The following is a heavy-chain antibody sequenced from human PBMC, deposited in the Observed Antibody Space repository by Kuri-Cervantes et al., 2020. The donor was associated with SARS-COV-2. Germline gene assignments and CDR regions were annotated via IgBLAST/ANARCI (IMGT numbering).Heavy chain of an antibody. CDR1: GFTFSSYS. V-gene: IGHV3-21*01. D-gene: IGHD1-14*01. CDR2: ISSSSSYI. Sequence: GESLKISCAASGFTFSSYSMNWVRQAPGKGLEWVSSISSSSSYIYYADSVKGRFTISRDNADDSLFLQMNGLSAEDTAVYFCARAGRAGTPPYFFDYWGQGILVTVSS. J-gene: IGHJ4*02. CDR3: ARAGRAGTPPYFFDY.